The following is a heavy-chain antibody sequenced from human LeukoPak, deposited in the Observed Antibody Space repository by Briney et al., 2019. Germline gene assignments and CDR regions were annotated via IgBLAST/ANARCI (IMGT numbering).Heavy chain of an antibody. J-gene: IGHJ4*02. CDR1: GYTFSDYT. Sequence: RGSHRLSCGASGYTFSDYTMNWVRQAPGKGPEWISYISSGGSVMHYADSVKGRFTISRDNVENSLYLQMNSLRVEDTAVYYCTRDLEYWGQGVLVTVSS. CDR2: ISSGGSVM. CDR3: TRDLEY. V-gene: IGHV3-48*01.